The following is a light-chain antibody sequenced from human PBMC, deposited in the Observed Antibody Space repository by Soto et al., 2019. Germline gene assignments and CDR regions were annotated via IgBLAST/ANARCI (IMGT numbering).Light chain of an antibody. CDR2: AAS. Sequence: DIQLTHAPSFLSASALYRVSITCRASQAIISYLALYQQKPGRASKLLIYAASTLQSGFPSRFSGSGSGTEFTLTITSLQPEDFATYYCQQLNSFPITFGQGTRLEIK. CDR3: QQLNSFPIT. V-gene: IGKV1-9*01. J-gene: IGKJ5*01. CDR1: QAIISY.